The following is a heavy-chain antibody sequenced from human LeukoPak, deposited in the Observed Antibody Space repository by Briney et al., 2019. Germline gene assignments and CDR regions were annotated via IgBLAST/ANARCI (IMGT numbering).Heavy chain of an antibody. CDR3: ARDIGGNYTAIDY. CDR1: GLTFSNYA. D-gene: IGHD1-26*01. V-gene: IGHV3-21*01. J-gene: IGHJ4*02. Sequence: GGSLRLSCAASGLTFSNYAMNWVRQAPGKGLEWVSFISSSSAHINYADSVKGRFTISRDNPRNSLYLQMNSLRAEDTAVYYCARDIGGNYTAIDYWGQGTLVTVSS. CDR2: ISSSSAHI.